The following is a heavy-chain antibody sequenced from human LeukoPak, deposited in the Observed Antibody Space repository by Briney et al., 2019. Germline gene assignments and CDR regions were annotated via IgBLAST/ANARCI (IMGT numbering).Heavy chain of an antibody. V-gene: IGHV3-23*01. Sequence: GGSLRLSCTVSGFTVSSNSMSWVRQAPGKGLEWVSAISGSGGSTYYADSVKGRFTISRDNSKNTLYLQMNSLRAEDTAVYYCAKSVGGYSYGYVAYWGQGTLVTVSS. D-gene: IGHD5-18*01. CDR2: ISGSGGST. J-gene: IGHJ4*02. CDR3: AKSVGGYSYGYVAY. CDR1: GFTVSSNS.